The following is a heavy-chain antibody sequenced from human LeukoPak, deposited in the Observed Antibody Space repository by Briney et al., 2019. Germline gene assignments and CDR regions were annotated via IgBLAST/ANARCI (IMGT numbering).Heavy chain of an antibody. Sequence: ASVKVSCTASGYTFTGYYIHWVRQAPGQGLEWMGWISPNSGSTNYAQKFQGRVTMTRDTSISTAYMELSRLTSDDTAVYYCATDSSGYYDHHLDYWGQGTLVTVSS. V-gene: IGHV1-2*02. CDR2: ISPNSGST. D-gene: IGHD3-22*01. J-gene: IGHJ4*02. CDR3: ATDSSGYYDHHLDY. CDR1: GYTFTGYY.